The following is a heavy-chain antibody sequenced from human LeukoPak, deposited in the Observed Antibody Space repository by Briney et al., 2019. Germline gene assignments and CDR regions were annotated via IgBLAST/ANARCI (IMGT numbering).Heavy chain of an antibody. Sequence: PSETLSLTCAVYGWSFSGYYRSWIRQPPGKGLEWIGEINHSGSTNYNPSLKRRVTITVDTSKNQYSLKLSSVAAADTAVYYCARGINYYDSSGYYDGSRLKNGFDPWGQGTLVTVSS. J-gene: IGHJ5*02. CDR2: INHSGST. V-gene: IGHV4-34*01. CDR1: GWSFSGYY. D-gene: IGHD3-22*01. CDR3: ARGINYYDSSGYYDGSRLKNGFDP.